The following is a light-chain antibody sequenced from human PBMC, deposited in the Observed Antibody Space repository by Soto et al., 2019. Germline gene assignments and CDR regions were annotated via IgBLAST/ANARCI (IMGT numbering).Light chain of an antibody. J-gene: IGKJ2*01. CDR1: QNIGYF. CDR3: QQSYSGLPMYT. Sequence: DIPMTQSPSSLSASVGDRVTISCRASQNIGYFLNWYQQKAGKVPKLLIYAASSLQSGVPSRFSGSGSGTDFTLTISSLQPEDFATYYCQQSYSGLPMYTFGQGTKLEI. V-gene: IGKV1-39*01. CDR2: AAS.